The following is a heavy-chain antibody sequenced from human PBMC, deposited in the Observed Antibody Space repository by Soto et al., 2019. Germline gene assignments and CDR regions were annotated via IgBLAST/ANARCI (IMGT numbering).Heavy chain of an antibody. J-gene: IGHJ3*02. Sequence: EVQLVESGGGLVQPGGSLRLSCAVSGLTVNSNYMNWVRQAPGKGLEWVSVIYSGGSTFYSDSVKGRFTISRDNSKNTMYIQMNSLRAEDRAVYYCARDPYGGKPSRHDAFDIWGQGTMVTVSS. D-gene: IGHD4-17*01. CDR2: IYSGGST. CDR3: ARDPYGGKPSRHDAFDI. V-gene: IGHV3-66*01. CDR1: GLTVNSNY.